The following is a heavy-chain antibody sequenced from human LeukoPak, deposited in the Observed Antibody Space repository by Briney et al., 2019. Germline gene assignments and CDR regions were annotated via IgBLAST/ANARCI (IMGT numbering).Heavy chain of an antibody. CDR3: ARGRQGSDDAFDI. CDR1: GFTFSSYS. CDR2: ISSSSSYI. V-gene: IGHV3-21*01. J-gene: IGHJ3*02. Sequence: GGSLRLSCAASGFTFSSYSMNWVRQAPGKGLEWVSSISSSSSYIYYADSVKGRFTISRDNAKNSLSLQMNSLRAEDTAVYYCARGRQGSDDAFDIWGQGTMVTVSS.